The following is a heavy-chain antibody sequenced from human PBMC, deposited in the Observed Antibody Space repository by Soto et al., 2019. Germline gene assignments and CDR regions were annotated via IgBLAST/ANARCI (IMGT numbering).Heavy chain of an antibody. D-gene: IGHD3-22*01. CDR3: ARDTNYFDSSGYPDY. CDR2: ISAYNGDT. Sequence: GASVKVSCKASGYTFTTYGISWVRQAPGQGLEWMGWISAYNGDTNYAQKLQGRVTMTTDTSTSTVYMELRSLRSDDTAVYYCARDTNYFDSSGYPDYWGQGTLVTVSS. CDR1: GYTFTTYG. V-gene: IGHV1-18*01. J-gene: IGHJ4*02.